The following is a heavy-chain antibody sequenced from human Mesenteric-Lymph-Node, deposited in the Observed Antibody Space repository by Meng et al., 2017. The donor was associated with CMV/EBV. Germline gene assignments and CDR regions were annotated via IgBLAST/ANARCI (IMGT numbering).Heavy chain of an antibody. J-gene: IGHJ3*02. CDR3: ARHFNWGRDAFDI. CDR1: GGSISSSSYF. D-gene: IGHD7-27*01. Sequence: GSLRLSCTVSGGSISSSSYFWGWIRQPPGKGLEWIGSIYYSGSTYYNPSLKSRVTISIDTSKNQFSLKLSSVTAADTAVYYCARHFNWGRDAFDIWGQGTMVTVSS. CDR2: IYYSGST. V-gene: IGHV4-39*01.